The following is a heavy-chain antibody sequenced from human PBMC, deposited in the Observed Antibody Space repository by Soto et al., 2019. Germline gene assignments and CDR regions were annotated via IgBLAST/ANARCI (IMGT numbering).Heavy chain of an antibody. CDR3: ARERYSSGWYPPTDAFDI. D-gene: IGHD6-19*01. V-gene: IGHV1-18*01. Sequence: VASVKVSCKASGYTFTSYVISWVRQAPGQGLEWMGWISAYNGNTNYAQKLQGRVTMTTDTSTSTAYMELRSLRSDDTAVYYCARERYSSGWYPPTDAFDIWGQGTMVTVS. J-gene: IGHJ3*02. CDR2: ISAYNGNT. CDR1: GYTFTSYV.